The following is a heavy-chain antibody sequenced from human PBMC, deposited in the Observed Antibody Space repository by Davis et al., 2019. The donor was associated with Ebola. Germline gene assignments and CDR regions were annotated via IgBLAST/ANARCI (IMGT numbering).Heavy chain of an antibody. J-gene: IGHJ4*02. CDR2: IYYSGST. Sequence: PSETLSLTCTVSGGSISSSSYYWGWIRQPPGKGLEWIGSIYYSGSTYYNPSLKSRVTISVDTSKNQFSLKLSSVTAADTAVYYCARQSPVVVPAAILAPPGYWGQGTLVTVSS. CDR1: GGSISSSSYY. CDR3: ARQSPVVVPAAILAPPGY. V-gene: IGHV4-39*01. D-gene: IGHD2-2*02.